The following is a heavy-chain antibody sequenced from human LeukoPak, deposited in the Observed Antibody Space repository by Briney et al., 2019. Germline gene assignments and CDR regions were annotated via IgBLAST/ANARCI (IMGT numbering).Heavy chain of an antibody. D-gene: IGHD3-3*01. J-gene: IGHJ4*02. CDR2: IYYSGST. Sequence: SETLSLTCTVSGGSISSGGYYWSWIRQHPGKGLEWIGYIYYSGSTYYNPSLKSRVTISVDTSKNQFSLKLSSVTAADTAVYYCAKYGFGITIFGVVIGYFDYWGQGTLVTVSS. V-gene: IGHV4-31*03. CDR3: AKYGFGITIFGVVIGYFDY. CDR1: GGSISSGGYY.